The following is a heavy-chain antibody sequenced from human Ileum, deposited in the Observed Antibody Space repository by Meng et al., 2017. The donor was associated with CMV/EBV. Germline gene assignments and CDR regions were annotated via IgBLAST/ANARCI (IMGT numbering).Heavy chain of an antibody. CDR2: IGTAGDT. V-gene: IGHV3-13*01. J-gene: IGHJ5*02. CDR3: AKDISWEYNKSSGIES. D-gene: IGHD5-12*01. Sequence: GGSLRLSCAASGFTFSSYDMHWVRQGTGKGLEWVSGIGTAGDTCFPGSVKGRLTISRDNAKNSLYLQMNSLRSEDTAFYYCAKDISWEYNKSSGIESWGQGTLVTVSS. CDR1: GFTFSSYD.